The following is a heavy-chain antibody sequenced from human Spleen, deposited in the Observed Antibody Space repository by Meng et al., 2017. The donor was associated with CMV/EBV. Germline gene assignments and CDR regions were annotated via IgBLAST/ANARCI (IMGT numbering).Heavy chain of an antibody. CDR2: IYYSGST. CDR3: ARYRLYYYGSDSYYYGMNV. J-gene: IGHJ6*02. Sequence: SETLSFTCTVSGGSISSYYWSWIRQPPGKGLEWIGYIYYSGSTNYNPSLNSRGTISVDTSKNQFPLKLSSVTAADTVVDYFARYRLYYYGSDSYYYGMNVWGQGTTVTVSS. CDR1: GGSISSYY. V-gene: IGHV4-59*01. D-gene: IGHD3-10*01.